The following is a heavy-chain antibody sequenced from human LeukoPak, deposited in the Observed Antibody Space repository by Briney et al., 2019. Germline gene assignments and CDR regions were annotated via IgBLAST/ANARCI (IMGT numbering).Heavy chain of an antibody. CDR3: ATFGLVAALDL. Sequence: PGGSLRLSCAASGFSFIAYWMAWVRQAPGTGLEWVANINPAGSETFHVDPVKGRFSISRDHAKNLVYLQMNSLRAEDTAVYYCATFGLVAALDLWGQGTLVTVSS. CDR1: GFSFIAYW. J-gene: IGHJ4*02. D-gene: IGHD5-12*01. CDR2: INPAGSET. V-gene: IGHV3-7*01.